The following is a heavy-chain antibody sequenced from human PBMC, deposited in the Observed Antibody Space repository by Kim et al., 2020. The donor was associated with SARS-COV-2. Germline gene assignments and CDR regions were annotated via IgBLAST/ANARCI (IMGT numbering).Heavy chain of an antibody. Sequence: IYYADSVIGRVTISRDKAKNSLYRRMNSLRDEDTAVYYCGRDGYGELDSWGQGTLVTVAS. CDR3: GRDGYGELDS. D-gene: IGHD3-10*01. CDR2: I. J-gene: IGHJ5*01. V-gene: IGHV3-11*04.